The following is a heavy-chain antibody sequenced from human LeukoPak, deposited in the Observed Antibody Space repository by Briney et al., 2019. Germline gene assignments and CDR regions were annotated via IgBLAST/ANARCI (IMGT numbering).Heavy chain of an antibody. V-gene: IGHV1-69*04. CDR1: GGTFSSYA. J-gene: IGHJ5*02. Sequence: SVKVSCKASGGTFSSYAISWVRQAPGQGLEWMGRIIPILGIANYAQKVQGRVTITADKSTSTAYMELSSLRSEDTAVYYCARAGWFDPWGQGTLVTVSS. D-gene: IGHD7-27*01. CDR3: ARAGWFDP. CDR2: IIPILGIA.